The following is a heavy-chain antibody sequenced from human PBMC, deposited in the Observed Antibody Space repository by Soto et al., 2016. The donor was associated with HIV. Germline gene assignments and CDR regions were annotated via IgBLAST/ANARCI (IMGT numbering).Heavy chain of an antibody. CDR2: IYDDGSST. CDR3: TRDRDRYGDYDY. D-gene: IGHD4-17*01. J-gene: IGHJ4*02. Sequence: EVQLVESGGGLVQPGGSLTLSCATSGFTFSNYWMHWVRQTPGKGLVWVSRIYDDGSSTTYAGPVKGRFTISRDNAKNTLYLQMNSLRAEDTAVYYCTRDRDRYGDYDYWGQGTLVTVSS. V-gene: IGHV3-74*03. CDR1: GFTFSNYW.